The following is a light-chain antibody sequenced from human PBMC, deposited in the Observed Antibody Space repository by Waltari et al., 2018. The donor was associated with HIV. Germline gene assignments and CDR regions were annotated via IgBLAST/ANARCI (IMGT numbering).Light chain of an antibody. CDR3: QQYYSTLWT. J-gene: IGKJ1*01. V-gene: IGKV4-1*01. Sequence: IVMTQSPNSLAVSLGERATINCKSSQSLFYGPNNKNYLAWYQQKAGQPPRLLFYWASTRQSGVPDRFSGGGSGAEFTLTINSLQVEDVAIYYCQQYYSTLWTFGQGTRVEI. CDR2: WAS. CDR1: QSLFYGPNNKNY.